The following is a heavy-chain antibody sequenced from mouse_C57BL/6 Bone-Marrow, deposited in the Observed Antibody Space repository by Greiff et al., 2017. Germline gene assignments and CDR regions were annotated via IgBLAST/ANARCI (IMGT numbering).Heavy chain of an antibody. CDR2: IYPGGGYT. Sequence: VQLQQSGAELVRPGTSVKMSCKASGYTFTNYWIGWAKQRPGHGLEWIGDIYPGGGYTNYNEKFKGKATLTADKSSSTAYMQFSCLTSEDSAIYYCARRDYGTLFAYWGQGTLVTVSA. J-gene: IGHJ3*01. CDR1: GYTFTNYW. CDR3: ARRDYGTLFAY. D-gene: IGHD1-1*01. V-gene: IGHV1-63*01.